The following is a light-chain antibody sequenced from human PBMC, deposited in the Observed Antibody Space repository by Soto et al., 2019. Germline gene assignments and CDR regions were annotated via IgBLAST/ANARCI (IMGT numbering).Light chain of an antibody. J-gene: IGKJ2*02. V-gene: IGKV1-39*01. CDR3: QRSSSTLCT. CDR2: AAS. Sequence: DIQMTQSPSSLSASVGDRVTITCRASQSISSYLNWYQQKPGKAPKLLIYAASSLQSGVPSRFSGSGSGTDFTLTSSSLQPKDFATYYCQRSSSTLCTSGQGTKVDIK. CDR1: QSISSY.